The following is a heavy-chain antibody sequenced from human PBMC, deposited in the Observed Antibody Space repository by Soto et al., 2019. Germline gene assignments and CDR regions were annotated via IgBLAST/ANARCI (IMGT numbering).Heavy chain of an antibody. J-gene: IGHJ4*02. CDR3: GREAYIRFGHAIDN. Sequence: SEAVPLTFAVSGVTISSYYWSWIRQPPGKGLEWIGYNYHSGTTNYNPSLKSRVTISVDTSKNQFSLRLTSVTAADTATYYCGREAYIRFGHAIDNWGQGTLMTLFS. D-gene: IGHD2-21*01. CDR1: GVTISSYY. CDR2: NYHSGTT. V-gene: IGHV4-59*01.